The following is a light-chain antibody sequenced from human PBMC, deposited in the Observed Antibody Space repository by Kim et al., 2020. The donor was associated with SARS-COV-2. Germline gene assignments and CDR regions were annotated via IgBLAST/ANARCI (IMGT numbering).Light chain of an antibody. V-gene: IGKV3-20*01. CDR2: GAS. J-gene: IGKJ2*01. CDR1: HSLSSEY. Sequence: PGERATPSCTASHSLSSEYLAGYQQTAGQPPRHRIFGASRRAAGIPDRFSGSGSGKDFTLTISRLEPEDFAVYYCQQYTRSPPAYTFGKGTKLEI. CDR3: QQYTRSPPAYT.